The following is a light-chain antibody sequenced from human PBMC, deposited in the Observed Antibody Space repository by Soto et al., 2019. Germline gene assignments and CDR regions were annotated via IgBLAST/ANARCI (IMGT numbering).Light chain of an antibody. CDR3: QQCRDWPLFT. Sequence: EIVMTQSPATLSLSPGERATLSCRASQGVDSFLAWYQQKPGQARRVLIYGASTRATDIPARFSGSGSGTEFTLTVTNVQSEDFAVDYCQQCRDWPLFTCGQGTRLEIK. J-gene: IGKJ5*01. V-gene: IGKV3-15*01. CDR1: QGVDSF. CDR2: GAS.